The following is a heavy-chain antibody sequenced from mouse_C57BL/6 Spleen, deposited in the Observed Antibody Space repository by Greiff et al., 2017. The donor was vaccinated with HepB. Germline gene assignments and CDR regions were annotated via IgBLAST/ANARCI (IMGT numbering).Heavy chain of an antibody. D-gene: IGHD1-1*01. Sequence: EVHLVESGGDLVKPGGSLKLSCAASGFTFSSYGMSWVRQTPDKRLEWVATISSGGSYTYYPDSVKGRFTISRDNAKNTLYLQMSSLKSEDTAMYYCAIEGVYYYGSTFAYWGQGTLVTVSA. CDR1: GFTFSSYG. J-gene: IGHJ3*01. CDR3: AIEGVYYYGSTFAY. V-gene: IGHV5-6*01. CDR2: ISSGGSYT.